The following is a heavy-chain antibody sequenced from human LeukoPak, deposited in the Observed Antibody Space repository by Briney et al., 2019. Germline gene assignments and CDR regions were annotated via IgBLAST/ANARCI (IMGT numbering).Heavy chain of an antibody. CDR1: GFTFRNFG. Sequence: QPGGSLRLSCAASGFTFRNFGLNWIRQAPGRGLKWISYIGSGGGNIHYADSVKGRFTVSRDNAKNSLHLQMNSLRDDDTAVYYCARDGSLPSSVLGFITYYFDRWGQGTLVTVSS. CDR3: ARDGSLPSSVLGFITYYFDR. D-gene: IGHD3-10*01. V-gene: IGHV3-48*02. J-gene: IGHJ4*02. CDR2: IGSGGGNI.